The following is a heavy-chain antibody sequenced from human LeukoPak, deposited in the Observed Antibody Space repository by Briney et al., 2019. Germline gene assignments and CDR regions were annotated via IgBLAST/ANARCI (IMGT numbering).Heavy chain of an antibody. D-gene: IGHD1-1*01. CDR2: INHSGST. CDR3: ARPNWNDLHFDY. Sequence: SETLSLTCAVYGGSFSGYYWSWIRQPPGKGLEWIGEINHSGSTNYNPSLKSRVTISVDTSKNQFSLRLSSVTAADTAVYYCARPNWNDLHFDYWGQGTLVTVSS. CDR1: GGSFSGYY. V-gene: IGHV4-34*01. J-gene: IGHJ4*02.